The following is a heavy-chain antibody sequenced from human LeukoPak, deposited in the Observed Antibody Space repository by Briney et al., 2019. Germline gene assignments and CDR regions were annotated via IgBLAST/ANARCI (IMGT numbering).Heavy chain of an antibody. CDR3: ASSEVLGSGWYGHYYYGMDV. CDR2: IWYDGSNK. J-gene: IGHJ6*04. Sequence: PGRSLRLSCAASGFTFSSYGMHWVRQAPGKGLEWVAVIWYDGSNKYYADSVKGRFTISRDNSKNTLYLLMNSLRAEDTAVYYCASSEVLGSGWYGHYYYGMDVWGKGTTVTVSS. CDR1: GFTFSSYG. V-gene: IGHV3-33*01. D-gene: IGHD6-19*01.